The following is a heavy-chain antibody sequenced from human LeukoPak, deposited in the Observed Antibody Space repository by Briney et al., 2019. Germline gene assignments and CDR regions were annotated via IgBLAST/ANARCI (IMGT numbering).Heavy chain of an antibody. CDR1: GGYFSGYY. V-gene: IGHV4-34*01. CDR3: ARRARSGYYYWWTVAPNYFDY. CDR2: INHSGST. Sequence: SETLSLACAVYGGYFSGYYWSWIRQPPGKGLEWIGEINHSGSTNYNPSLKSRVTISVDTSKNQFSLKLSSVTAADTAVYYCARRARSGYYYWWTVAPNYFDYWGQGTLVTVSS. D-gene: IGHD3-22*01. J-gene: IGHJ4*02.